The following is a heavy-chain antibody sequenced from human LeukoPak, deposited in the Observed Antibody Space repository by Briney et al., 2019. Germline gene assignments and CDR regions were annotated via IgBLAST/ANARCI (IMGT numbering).Heavy chain of an antibody. Sequence: SVKVSCKASGGTFSSYAISWVRQAPGQGLEWMGGIIPIFGTANYAQKFLGRVTITADESTSTAYMELSSLRSEDTAVYYCARDTGYSYGYYYYGMDVWGQGTTVTVSS. V-gene: IGHV1-69*01. CDR3: ARDTGYSYGYYYYGMDV. D-gene: IGHD5-18*01. J-gene: IGHJ6*02. CDR2: IIPIFGTA. CDR1: GGTFSSYA.